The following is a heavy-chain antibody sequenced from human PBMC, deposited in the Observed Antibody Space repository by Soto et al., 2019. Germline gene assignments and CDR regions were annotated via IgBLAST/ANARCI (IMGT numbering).Heavy chain of an antibody. CDR2: IQPGESET. V-gene: IGHV5-51*01. CDR1: GYSFTYDF. D-gene: IGHD4-4*01. CDR3: KRWHSNYTRYQ. J-gene: IGHJ4*02. Sequence: PGESLKVCCTASGYSFTYDFIAWVRQMPGKGLEWMGIIQPGESETRYSPSFQGQVTISDDKSITTAYLQWSSLKASDTAMYYCKRWHSNYTRYQWARGTLVTVSS.